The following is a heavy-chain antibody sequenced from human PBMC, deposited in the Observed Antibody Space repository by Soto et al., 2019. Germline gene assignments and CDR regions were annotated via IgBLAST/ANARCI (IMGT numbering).Heavy chain of an antibody. CDR2: ISGSGGST. D-gene: IGHD3-3*01. CDR3: AKGALAVLGLRFLEWPDY. CDR1: GFTFSSYA. J-gene: IGHJ4*02. V-gene: IGHV3-23*01. Sequence: EVQLLESGGGLVQPGGSLRLSCAASGFTFSSYAMSWVRQAPGKGLEWVSAISGSGGSTYYADSVKGRFTISRDNSKNTLYLQMNCLRAVDTDVYYCAKGALAVLGLRFLEWPDYWCQGTLVTVSS.